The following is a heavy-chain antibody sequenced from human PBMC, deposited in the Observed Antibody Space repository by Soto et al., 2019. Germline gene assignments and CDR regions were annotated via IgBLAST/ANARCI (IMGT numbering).Heavy chain of an antibody. V-gene: IGHV1-69*01. J-gene: IGHJ5*02. CDR2: IIPMYETT. D-gene: IGHD3-22*01. CDR3: ARDGSGVDSSVTYYWFDP. Sequence: QVQLVQSGAEVKKPGSSVKLSCKTSGGTFRNYAISWVRQAPGQGLQWVGGIIPMYETTNYAEKFKGRVTISADESTSSDYMELSSLTSEDTEVYYCARDGSGVDSSVTYYWFDPWGQGTLVTVSS. CDR1: GGTFRNYA.